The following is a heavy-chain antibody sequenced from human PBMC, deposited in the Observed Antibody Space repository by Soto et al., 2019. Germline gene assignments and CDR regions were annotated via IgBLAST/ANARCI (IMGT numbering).Heavy chain of an antibody. V-gene: IGHV3-43*01. Sequence: GWSLRLSCAASGVTFDDYGMHWVRQVPGKGLEWVSFISWNAATTYYAGSVEGRFTVARDNTKNSLYLQMNSLRIEDTALYYCARDRIRYENDSPDYSGQRTLGTVSS. CDR2: ISWNAATT. CDR3: ARDRIRYENDSPDY. J-gene: IGHJ4*02. D-gene: IGHD3-16*01. CDR1: GVTFDDYG.